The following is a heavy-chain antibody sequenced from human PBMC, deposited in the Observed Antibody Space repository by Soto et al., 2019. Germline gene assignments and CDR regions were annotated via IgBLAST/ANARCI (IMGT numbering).Heavy chain of an antibody. CDR2: IYYSGST. CDR3: ARFTVTTNLGWFDP. Sequence: QVQLQESGPGLVKPSETLSLTCTVSGGSISSYYWSWIRQPPGKGLEWIGYIYYSGSTNYNPPLKSRVTISVDTSKNQFSLKLSSVTAADTAVYYCARFTVTTNLGWFDPGGQGTLVTVSS. J-gene: IGHJ5*02. D-gene: IGHD4-17*01. CDR1: GGSISSYY. V-gene: IGHV4-59*08.